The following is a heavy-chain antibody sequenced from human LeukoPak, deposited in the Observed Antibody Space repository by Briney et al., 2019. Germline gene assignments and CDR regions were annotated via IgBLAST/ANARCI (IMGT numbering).Heavy chain of an antibody. Sequence: PGKSLTPSCTASGFTFSTYAMHWVRQAPGKGLEWVAVISYDGTNKYYAGSVQGRFTISRDNSKNTVYLQMTSLRTEDTALYYCQSRSIVATPDDYWGQGTLVTVSS. J-gene: IGHJ4*02. V-gene: IGHV3-30*04. CDR2: ISYDGTNK. CDR1: GFTFSTYA. CDR3: QSRSIVATPDDY. D-gene: IGHD5-12*01.